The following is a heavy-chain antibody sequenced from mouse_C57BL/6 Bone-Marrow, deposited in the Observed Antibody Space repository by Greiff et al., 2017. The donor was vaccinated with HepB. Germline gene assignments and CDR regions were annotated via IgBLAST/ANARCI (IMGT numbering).Heavy chain of an antibody. J-gene: IGHJ4*01. CDR3: ARRDYYAKDN. CDR2: IDPSDSYT. V-gene: IGHV1-69*01. CDR1: GYTFTSYW. Sequence: QVQLQQPGAELVMPGASVKLSCKASGYTFTSYWMHWVKQRPGQGLEWIGEIDPSDSYTNYNQKFKGKSTLTVDKSSSKAYMQLSSLTSEDSAVYYCARRDYYAKDNWGQGTSVTVTS.